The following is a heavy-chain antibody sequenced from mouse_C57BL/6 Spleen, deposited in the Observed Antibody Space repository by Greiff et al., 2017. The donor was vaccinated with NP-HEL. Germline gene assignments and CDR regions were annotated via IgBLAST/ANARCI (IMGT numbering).Heavy chain of an antibody. CDR2: IDPSDSET. D-gene: IGHD2-5*01. J-gene: IGHJ2*01. CDR1: GYTFTSYW. CDR3: ARGYYSNFYFDY. Sequence: QVQLQQPGAELVRPGSSVKLSCKASGYTFTSYWMHWVKQRPIQGLEWIGNIDPSDSETHYNQKFKDKATLTVDKSSSTAYMQLSSLTSEDSAVYYFARGYYSNFYFDYWGQGTTLTVSS. V-gene: IGHV1-52*01.